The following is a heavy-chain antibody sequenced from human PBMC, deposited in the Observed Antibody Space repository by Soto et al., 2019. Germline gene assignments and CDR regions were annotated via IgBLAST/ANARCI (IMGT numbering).Heavy chain of an antibody. Sequence: GGSLRLSCAASGFTFSSYSMNWVRQAPGKGLEWVSYISSSSSTIYYADSVKGRFTISRDNAKNSLYLQMNSLRAEDTAVYYCARDRVNWGWSTEFDPWGQGTLVTVSS. CDR1: GFTFSSYS. D-gene: IGHD7-27*01. CDR2: ISSSSSTI. J-gene: IGHJ5*02. V-gene: IGHV3-48*01. CDR3: ARDRVNWGWSTEFDP.